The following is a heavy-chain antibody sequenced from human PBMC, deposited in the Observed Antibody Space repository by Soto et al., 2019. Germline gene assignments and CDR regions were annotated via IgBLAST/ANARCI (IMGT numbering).Heavy chain of an antibody. J-gene: IGHJ6*02. CDR3: ARWGVPGYCSSTSCYTHYGMDV. CDR1: GFTFSSYA. CDR2: ISYDGSNK. D-gene: IGHD2-2*02. Sequence: VQLVESGGGLVQPGGSLRLSCAASGFTFSSYAMHWVRQAPGKGLEWVAVISYDGSNKYYADSVKGRFTISRDNSKNTLYLQMNSLRAEDTAVYYCARWGVPGYCSSTSCYTHYGMDVWGQGTTVTVSS. V-gene: IGHV3-30-3*01.